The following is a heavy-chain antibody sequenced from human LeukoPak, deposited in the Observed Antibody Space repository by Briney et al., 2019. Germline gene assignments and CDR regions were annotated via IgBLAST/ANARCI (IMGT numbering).Heavy chain of an antibody. J-gene: IGHJ3*02. CDR2: INPDSGGT. Sequence: ASVTVSCKTSGYTFTVYYIHWVRQAPGQGLEWMGWINPDSGGTNYAQNFQGRVTMTRDTSISTAYMDLSRLKYDDTAVYYCARGRVYRAFDIWGQGTMVTVSS. V-gene: IGHV1-2*02. CDR1: GYTFTVYY. D-gene: IGHD2/OR15-2a*01. CDR3: ARGRVYRAFDI.